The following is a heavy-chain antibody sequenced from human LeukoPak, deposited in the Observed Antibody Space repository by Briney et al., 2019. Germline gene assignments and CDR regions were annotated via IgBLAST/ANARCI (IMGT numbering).Heavy chain of an antibody. CDR3: ARYVGYYYDY. D-gene: IGHD3-22*01. CDR1: GYTFTSYG. V-gene: IGHV1-18*01. Sequence: ASVKVSCKASGYTFTSYGISWVRQAPGQGLEWMGWISAYNGNTNYAQKFQGRVTMTRDTSTSTVYMELSSLRSEDTAVYYCARYVGYYYDYWGQGTLVTVSS. CDR2: ISAYNGNT. J-gene: IGHJ4*02.